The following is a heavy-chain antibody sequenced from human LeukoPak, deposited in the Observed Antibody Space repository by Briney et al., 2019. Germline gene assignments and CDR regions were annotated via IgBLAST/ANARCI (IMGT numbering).Heavy chain of an antibody. CDR3: TTIAGGRGDLNY. CDR1: GFTFSNAW. Sequence: GGSLRLSCAASGFTFSNAWMNWVRQAPGKGLEWVGRIKSKTDGGTTDYAAPVKDRFITSRDDSKNTLYLQMNSLKTEDTAVYYCTTIAGGRGDLNYWGQGTLVTVSS. D-gene: IGHD3-16*01. J-gene: IGHJ4*02. CDR2: IKSKTDGGTT. V-gene: IGHV3-15*01.